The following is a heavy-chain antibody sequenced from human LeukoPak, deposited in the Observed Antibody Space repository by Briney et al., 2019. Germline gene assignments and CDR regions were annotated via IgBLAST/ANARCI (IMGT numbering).Heavy chain of an antibody. V-gene: IGHV3-23*01. CDR2: TSGSGGST. CDR1: GFTFSSHT. Sequence: PGGSLRLSCAASGFTFSSHTMNWARQAPGKGLEWVSATSGSGGSTYYADSVQGRFTISRDNSKNTLYLQMNSLRAEDTAVYYCARDLIYGSGSYTLFDIWGQGTMVTVSS. D-gene: IGHD3-10*01. CDR3: ARDLIYGSGSYTLFDI. J-gene: IGHJ3*02.